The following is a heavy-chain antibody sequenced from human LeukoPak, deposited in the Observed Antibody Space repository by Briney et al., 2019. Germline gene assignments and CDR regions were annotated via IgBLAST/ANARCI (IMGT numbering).Heavy chain of an antibody. J-gene: IGHJ5*02. CDR2: IYNGVNT. Sequence: SETLSLTCTVSGASVSSASYWTWIRQPPGKGVEWIAHIYNGVNTNYNPSLKSRVTISVDTSKNQFSLRQNSVTAADTAVYYCARSRAFNSGAFDPWGQGSLVIVSS. CDR3: ARSRAFNSGAFDP. CDR1: GASVSSASY. D-gene: IGHD1-26*01. V-gene: IGHV4-61*01.